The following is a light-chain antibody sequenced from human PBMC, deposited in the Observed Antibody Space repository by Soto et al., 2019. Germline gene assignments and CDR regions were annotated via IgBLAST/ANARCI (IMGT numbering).Light chain of an antibody. CDR2: SNN. J-gene: IGLJ2*01. CDR1: SSNIGSNT. CDR3: AAWDDSLNGVV. V-gene: IGLV1-44*01. Sequence: QSVLTQPPSAFGTPGQRVTISCYGSSSNIGSNTVNWYQQLPGTAPKLLIYSNNQRPSGVPDRFSGSKSGTSASLAISGLQSEDEADYYCAAWDDSLNGVVFGGGTKLTVL.